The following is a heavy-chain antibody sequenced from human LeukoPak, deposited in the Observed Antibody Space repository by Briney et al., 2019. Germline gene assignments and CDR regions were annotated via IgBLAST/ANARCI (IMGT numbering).Heavy chain of an antibody. V-gene: IGHV1-69*05. D-gene: IGHD3-22*01. CDR3: ASPRPYYYDSSGYYRTGALDI. Sequence: GASVKVSCKASGGTFSSYAISWVRQAPGQGLEWMGGIIPIFGTANYAQKFQGRVTITTDESTSTAYMELSSLRSEDTAVYYCASPRPYYYDSSGYYRTGALDIWGQGTMVTVSS. J-gene: IGHJ3*02. CDR2: IIPIFGTA. CDR1: GGTFSSYA.